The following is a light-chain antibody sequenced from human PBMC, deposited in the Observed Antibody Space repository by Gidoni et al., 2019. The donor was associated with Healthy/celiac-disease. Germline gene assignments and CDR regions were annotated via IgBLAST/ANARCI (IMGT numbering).Light chain of an antibody. J-gene: IGKJ1*01. CDR1: QSISSW. CDR3: QQYNSYWT. Sequence: DIQMTQSPSTLSASVGDRVTITCRASQSISSWLAWYQQKPGKAPNLLIYKASSLANGVPSRFSGSGSGTEFTLTISSLQTDDFASYYCQQYNSYWTFGQGTKVEIK. V-gene: IGKV1-5*03. CDR2: KAS.